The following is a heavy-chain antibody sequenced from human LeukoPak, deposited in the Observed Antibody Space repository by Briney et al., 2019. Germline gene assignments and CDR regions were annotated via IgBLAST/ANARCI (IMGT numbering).Heavy chain of an antibody. Sequence: PSETLSLTCGVSGGSLSGYFWNWIRQPPGKGLEYIGEVNHGGATIVNPSLQSRVTISIDTSRNQFSLRLSSVTAADTAVYYRARGRENYYGGSGYAFGRYFDYWAQGTLVTVSS. J-gene: IGHJ4*02. CDR2: VNHGGAT. V-gene: IGHV4-34*01. D-gene: IGHD3-22*01. CDR3: ARGRENYYGGSGYAFGRYFDY. CDR1: GGSLSGYF.